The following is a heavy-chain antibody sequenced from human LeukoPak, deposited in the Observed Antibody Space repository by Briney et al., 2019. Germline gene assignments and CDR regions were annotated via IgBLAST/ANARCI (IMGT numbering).Heavy chain of an antibody. V-gene: IGHV1-8*01. CDR3: ARPPHPGYSSDWYSFAF. Sequence: ASVKVSCKASGYTFGSYDINWVRQATGQGLEWMGWMNPNSGNTGYAQKFQGRVTMTRNTSISTAYMEVSSLTSEDTAVDYCARPPHPGYSSDWYSFAFWGQGTLVTVSS. D-gene: IGHD6-19*01. CDR1: GYTFGSYD. CDR2: MNPNSGNT. J-gene: IGHJ4*02.